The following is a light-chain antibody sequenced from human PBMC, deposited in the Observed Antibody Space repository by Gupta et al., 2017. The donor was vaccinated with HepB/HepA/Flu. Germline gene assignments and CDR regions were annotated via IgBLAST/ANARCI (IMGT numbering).Light chain of an antibody. CDR3: QQSDSNPTWT. Sequence: DIQMTQSPSSLSASVGDRVTITCRASQSISSYLNWYQQKPGKAPKLLIYAASSWPSGVPSRFSGSGSGTDFTLTISSLQPEDFATYYCQQSDSNPTWTFGQGTKVEIK. CDR1: QSISSY. J-gene: IGKJ1*01. V-gene: IGKV1-39*01. CDR2: AAS.